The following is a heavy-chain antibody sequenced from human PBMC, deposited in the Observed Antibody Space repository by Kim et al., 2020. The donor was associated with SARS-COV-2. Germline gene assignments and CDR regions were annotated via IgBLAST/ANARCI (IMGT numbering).Heavy chain of an antibody. CDR1: GYTLTELS. Sequence: ASVKVSCKVSGYTLTELSMHWVRQAPGKGLEWMGGFDPEDGESIYAQKFQGRVTMTEDTSTDTAYMELSSLRSEDTAVYYCATDFLFLLGVAKAGAGFDPWGQGTLVTVSS. CDR2: FDPEDGES. CDR3: ATDFLFLLGVAKAGAGFDP. J-gene: IGHJ5*02. D-gene: IGHD3-3*01. V-gene: IGHV1-24*01.